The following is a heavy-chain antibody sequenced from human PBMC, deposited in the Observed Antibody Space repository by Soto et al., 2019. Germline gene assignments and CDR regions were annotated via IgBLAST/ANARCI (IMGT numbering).Heavy chain of an antibody. D-gene: IGHD5-12*01. V-gene: IGHV1-46*01. CDR3: ERDEWLRVRRSGWKEAYYYYCMAD. CDR1: GYTFTSYY. Sequence: QVQLVQSGAEVQKPGAAVKASCKASGYTFTSYYMHWVRQDPGQGLEWLGIITPSGGSTSYAQKFQGRVPITRDTSTSNVYMELRSLRSEDTAVYYCERDEWLRVRRSGWKEAYYYYCMADWGLGSTVTV. J-gene: IGHJ6*02. CDR2: ITPSGGST.